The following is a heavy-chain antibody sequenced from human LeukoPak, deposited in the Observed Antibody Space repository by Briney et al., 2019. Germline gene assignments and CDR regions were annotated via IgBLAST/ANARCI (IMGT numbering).Heavy chain of an antibody. CDR1: GSSFTNYW. V-gene: IGHV5-51*01. CDR3: ARHFYSGSQCYVGAVDI. Sequence: GKSLNISGQCPGSSFTNYWIGGVGPRTGKGMEWIGIIYPGDYDTRYSPSFQGQVSISADKSISIAYLQRSSLETSDTDMYYCARHFYSGSQCYVGAVDIWGQGTMVTVSS. D-gene: IGHD3-10*01. J-gene: IGHJ3*02. CDR2: IYPGDYDT.